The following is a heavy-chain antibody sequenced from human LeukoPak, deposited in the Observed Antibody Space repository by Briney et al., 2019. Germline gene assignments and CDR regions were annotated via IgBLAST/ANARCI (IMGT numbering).Heavy chain of an antibody. J-gene: IGHJ1*01. CDR2: INPNSGGT. Sequence: GASVKVSCKASGYTFTGYYMHWVRQAPGQGLEWMGWINPNSGGTNYAQKFQGRVTMTRDTSISTAYMELSRLRSDDAAVYYCAVLASSTNWSMFQHWGQGTLVTVSS. V-gene: IGHV1-2*02. CDR1: GYTFTGYY. CDR3: AVLASSTNWSMFQH. D-gene: IGHD2-2*01.